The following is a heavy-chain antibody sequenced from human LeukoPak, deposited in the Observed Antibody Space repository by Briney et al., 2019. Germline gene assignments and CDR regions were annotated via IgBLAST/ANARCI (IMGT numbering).Heavy chain of an antibody. CDR2: IFYSGGT. J-gene: IGHJ4*02. Sequence: SETLSLTCTVSGASMSDYYWNWIRQPPGKGLEWIGSIFYSGGTNYNPSLKSRVTISVDTSKNQFSLKLSSVTVADTAVYYCARFIRAAAGTGGIYYFDYWGQGTLVTVSS. D-gene: IGHD6-13*01. CDR3: ARFIRAAAGTGGIYYFDY. V-gene: IGHV4-59*08. CDR1: GASMSDYY.